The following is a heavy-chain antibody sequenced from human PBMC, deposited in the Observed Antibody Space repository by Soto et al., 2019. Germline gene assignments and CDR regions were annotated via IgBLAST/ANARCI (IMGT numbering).Heavy chain of an antibody. D-gene: IGHD4-17*01. Sequence: SETLSLTCTVSCGSLSSISYYWGWIRQPPGKGLEWIGSIYYSGSTYYNPSLKSRVTISVDTSKNQFSLKLSSVTAADTAVYYCARHDVSYGDYAWFDPWGQGTLVTVSS. J-gene: IGHJ5*02. CDR2: IYYSGST. CDR1: CGSLSSISYY. CDR3: ARHDVSYGDYAWFDP. V-gene: IGHV4-39*01.